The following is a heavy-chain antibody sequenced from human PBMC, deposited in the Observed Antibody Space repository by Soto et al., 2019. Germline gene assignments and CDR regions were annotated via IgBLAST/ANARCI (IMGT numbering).Heavy chain of an antibody. CDR2: IYYSGST. CDR1: GGSISSSSYY. J-gene: IGHJ5*02. CDR3: ASSGLLLGWLDP. D-gene: IGHD3-10*01. Sequence: SETLSLTCTVSGGSISSSSYYWGWIRQPPGKGLEWIGSIYYSGSTYYNPSLKSRVTISVDTSKNQFSLKLSSVTAADTAVYYCASSGLLLGWLDPWGQGTLVTVYS. V-gene: IGHV4-39*01.